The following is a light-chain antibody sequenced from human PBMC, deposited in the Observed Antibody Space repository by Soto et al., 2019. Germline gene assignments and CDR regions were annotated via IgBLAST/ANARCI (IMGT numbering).Light chain of an antibody. CDR3: QQYNSYSWT. J-gene: IGKJ1*01. CDR1: QSISSW. Sequence: DIKMTQSPSTLSSSEGDRLTITCRASQSISSWLAWYQQKPGKAPKLLIYKASSLESGVPSRFSGSGSGTEFTLTISSLQPDDFATYYCQQYNSYSWTFGQGTKVDI. V-gene: IGKV1-5*03. CDR2: KAS.